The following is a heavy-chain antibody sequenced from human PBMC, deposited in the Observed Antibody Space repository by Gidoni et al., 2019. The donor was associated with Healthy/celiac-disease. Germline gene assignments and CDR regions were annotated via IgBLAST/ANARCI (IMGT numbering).Heavy chain of an antibody. CDR1: GGTLSSSA. J-gene: IGHJ3*02. Sequence: QVQLVQSGAEVKKPGSSVKVSCKASGGTLSSSAISWVRQAPGQGLEWMGGIIPIFGTANYAQKFQGRVTITADESTSTAYMELSSLRSEDTAVYYCARYAIDYDSSGYFHHDAFDIWGQGTMVTVSS. CDR3: ARYAIDYDSSGYFHHDAFDI. CDR2: IIPIFGTA. V-gene: IGHV1-69*01. D-gene: IGHD3-22*01.